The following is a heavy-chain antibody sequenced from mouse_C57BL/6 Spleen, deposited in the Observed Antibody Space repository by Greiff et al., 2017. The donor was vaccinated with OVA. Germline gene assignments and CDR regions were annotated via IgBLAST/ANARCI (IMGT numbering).Heavy chain of an antibody. V-gene: IGHV5-16*01. J-gene: IGHJ1*03. CDR3: ARVDGSSHWYFDV. CDR2: INYDGSST. D-gene: IGHD1-1*01. CDR1: GFTFSDYY. Sequence: EVNVVESEGGLVQPGSSMKLSCTASGFTFSDYYMAWVRQVPEKGLEWVANINYDGSSTYYLDSLKSRFIISRDNAKNILYLQMSSLKSEDTATYYCARVDGSSHWYFDVWGTGTTVTVSS.